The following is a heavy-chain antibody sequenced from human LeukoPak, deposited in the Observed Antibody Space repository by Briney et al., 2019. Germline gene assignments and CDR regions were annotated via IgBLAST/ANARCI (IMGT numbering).Heavy chain of an antibody. J-gene: IGHJ4*02. V-gene: IGHV1-2*02. CDR2: INPNSGGT. CDR1: GYTFTGYY. CDR3: ARAARGKSIAVAAY. Sequence: ASVKVSCKASGYTFTGYYMHWVRQAPGHGLEWMGWINPNSGGTNYAQKFQGRVTMTRDTSISTAYMELSRLRSDDTAVYYCARAARGKSIAVAAYWGQGTLVTVSS. D-gene: IGHD6-19*01.